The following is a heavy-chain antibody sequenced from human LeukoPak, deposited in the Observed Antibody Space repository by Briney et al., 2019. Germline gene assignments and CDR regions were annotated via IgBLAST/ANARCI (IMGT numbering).Heavy chain of an antibody. Sequence: GGSLRLSCAASGFTFSYYWMSWVRQAPGKGLEWVANIKQDGSDKYYVDSVKGRFTISRDNAKNSLYLQMNSLSAEDTATYYCTRDLTNWNDATFDIWGQGTMVTVSS. V-gene: IGHV3-7*01. D-gene: IGHD1-1*01. CDR1: GFTFSYYW. CDR2: IKQDGSDK. J-gene: IGHJ3*02. CDR3: TRDLTNWNDATFDI.